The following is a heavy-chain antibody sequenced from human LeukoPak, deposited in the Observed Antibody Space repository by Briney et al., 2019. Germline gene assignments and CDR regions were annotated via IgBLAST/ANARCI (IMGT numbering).Heavy chain of an antibody. D-gene: IGHD6-13*01. J-gene: IGHJ6*03. CDR2: MNPNSGNT. CDR3: ARGIAAAGIIRYYYYYYMDV. Sequence: GASVKVSCKASGGTFSSYAINWVRQATGQGLEWMGWMNPNSGNTGYAQKFQGRVTMTRNTSISTAYMELSSLRSEDTAVYYCARGIAAAGIIRYYYYYYMDVWGKGTTVTVSS. CDR1: GGTFSSYA. V-gene: IGHV1-8*02.